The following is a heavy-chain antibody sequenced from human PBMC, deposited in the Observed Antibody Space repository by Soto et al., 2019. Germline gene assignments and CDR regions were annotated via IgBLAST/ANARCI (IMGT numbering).Heavy chain of an antibody. CDR3: AKDFRRGLYSSSPLDY. CDR1: GFTFSSYA. J-gene: IGHJ4*02. V-gene: IGHV3-23*01. CDR2: ISGSGGST. D-gene: IGHD6-6*01. Sequence: GGSLRLSCAASGFTFSSYAMSWVRQAPGKGLEWVSAISGSGGSTYYADSVKGRFTISRDNSKNTLYLQMNSPRAEDTAVYYCAKDFRRGLYSSSPLDYWGQGTLVTVSS.